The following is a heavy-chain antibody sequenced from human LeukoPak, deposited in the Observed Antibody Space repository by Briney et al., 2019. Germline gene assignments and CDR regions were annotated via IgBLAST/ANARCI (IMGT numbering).Heavy chain of an antibody. CDR2: ISADNVNT. D-gene: IGHD4-17*01. J-gene: IGHJ5*02. V-gene: IGHV1-18*01. CDR1: GYTFTSYG. Sequence: GASVKVSCKASGYTFTSYGISWVRQAPGQGLEWMGWISADNVNTNYAQKIQGRVTMPTDTSTSTAYMELRSLRSDDTAVYYCARAQTTVTTNWFDPWGQGTLVTVSS. CDR3: ARAQTTVTTNWFDP.